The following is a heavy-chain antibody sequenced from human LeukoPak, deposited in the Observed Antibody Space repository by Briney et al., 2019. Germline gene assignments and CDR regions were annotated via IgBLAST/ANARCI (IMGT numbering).Heavy chain of an antibody. CDR3: AREGYCSGGSCYYYYYGMDV. J-gene: IGHJ6*02. Sequence: PSETLSLTCTVSGGSISSSSYYWGWIRQPPGKGLEWIGSIYYSGSTYYNPSLKSRVTISVDTSKNQFSLKLSSVTAADTAVYYCAREGYCSGGSCYYYYYGMDVWGQGTTVTVSS. D-gene: IGHD2-15*01. CDR2: IYYSGST. V-gene: IGHV4-39*02. CDR1: GGSISSSSYY.